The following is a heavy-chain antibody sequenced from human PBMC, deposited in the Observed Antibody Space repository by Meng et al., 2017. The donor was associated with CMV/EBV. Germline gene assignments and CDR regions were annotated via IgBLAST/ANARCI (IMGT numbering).Heavy chain of an antibody. Sequence: ASVKVSCKASGYTFTSYYMHWVRQAPAQGLEWMGIINPSGGSTSYAQKFQGRVTMTRDTSTSTVYMELSSLRSEDTAVYYCARARITMVRGVIGYYYYGMDVWGQGTTVTVSS. CDR3: ARARITMVRGVIGYYYYGMDV. J-gene: IGHJ6*02. D-gene: IGHD3-10*01. CDR2: INPSGGST. CDR1: GYTFTSYY. V-gene: IGHV1-46*01.